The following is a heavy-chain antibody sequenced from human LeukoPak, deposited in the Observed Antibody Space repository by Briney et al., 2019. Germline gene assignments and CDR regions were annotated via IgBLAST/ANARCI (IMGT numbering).Heavy chain of an antibody. Sequence: SGPTLVNPTQTLTLTCTFSGFSLSTRGVGVGWIRQPPGKALEWLALIYWDDDKRYSPSLKSRLTITKDTSKNQVVLTMTNMDPVDTATSYCAHSGYCSGGSCYSFDIWGQGTMVTVSS. CDR1: GFSLSTRGVG. J-gene: IGHJ3*02. CDR3: AHSGYCSGGSCYSFDI. CDR2: IYWDDDK. D-gene: IGHD2-15*01. V-gene: IGHV2-5*02.